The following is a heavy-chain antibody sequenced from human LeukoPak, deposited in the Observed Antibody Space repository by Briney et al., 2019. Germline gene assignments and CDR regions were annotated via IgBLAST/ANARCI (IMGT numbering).Heavy chain of an antibody. CDR1: GFTVSSNY. D-gene: IGHD2-15*01. CDR2: IYSGGST. J-gene: IGHJ4*02. V-gene: IGHV3-66*04. Sequence: GGSLRLSCAASGFTVSSNYMSWVRRAPGKGLEWVSVIYSGGSTYYADSVKGRFTISRDNSKNTLYLQMNSLRAEDTAVYYCARPSSGGSYPTDYWGQGTLVTVSS. CDR3: ARPSSGGSYPTDY.